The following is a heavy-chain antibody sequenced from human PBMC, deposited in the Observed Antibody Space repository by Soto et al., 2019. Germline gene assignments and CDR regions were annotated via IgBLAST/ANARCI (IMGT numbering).Heavy chain of an antibody. D-gene: IGHD2-8*01. CDR1: GGSISTYY. CDR2: IYYGGSA. V-gene: IGHV4-59*08. CDR3: ARGGHCANGVCSALDY. Sequence: QVRLRESGPGLVKPSETLSLTCTVSGGSISTYYWSWIRQPPGKGLEWIGYIYYGGSADHNPSLKSRVTISVDTSKKQFSLKLSSVTAADTAVYYCARGGHCANGVCSALDYWGQGTLVTVSS. J-gene: IGHJ4*02.